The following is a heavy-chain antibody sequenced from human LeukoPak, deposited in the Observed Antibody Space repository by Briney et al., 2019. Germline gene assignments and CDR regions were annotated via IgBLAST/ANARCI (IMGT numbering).Heavy chain of an antibody. D-gene: IGHD4-17*01. CDR2: ISGNSGTT. Sequence: PGGSLRLSCAASGFSFGSYGPNWVRQAPGKGLQWISYISGNSGTTYYADSVEGRFTISRDNSKNTLYLQMNSLRAEDTAVYYCARVASTVTTDYYYYGMDVWGQGTTVTVSS. CDR3: ARVASTVTTDYYYYGMDV. CDR1: GFSFGSYG. V-gene: IGHV3-48*01. J-gene: IGHJ6*02.